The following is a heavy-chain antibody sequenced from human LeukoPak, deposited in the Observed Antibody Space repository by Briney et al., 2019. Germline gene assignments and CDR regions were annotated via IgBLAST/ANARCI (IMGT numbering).Heavy chain of an antibody. CDR3: VMTRITIFGVVTHYFDY. V-gene: IGHV3-33*08. D-gene: IGHD3-3*01. J-gene: IGHJ4*02. Sequence: GGSLRLSCAASGFTFSSYGMHWVRQAPGKGLEWVAVIWYDGSNKYYADSVKGRFTISRDNSKNTLYLQMNSLRAEDTAVYYCVMTRITIFGVVTHYFDYWGQGTLVTVSS. CDR2: IWYDGSNK. CDR1: GFTFSSYG.